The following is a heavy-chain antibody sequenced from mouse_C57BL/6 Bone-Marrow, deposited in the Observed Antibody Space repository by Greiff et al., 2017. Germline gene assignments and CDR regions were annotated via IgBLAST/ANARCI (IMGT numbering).Heavy chain of an antibody. CDR3: GRDKDDSAGFAD. J-gene: IGHJ3*01. CDR1: GFTFSSYA. D-gene: IGHD2-4*01. CDR2: ISDGGSYT. Sequence: EVKLMESGGGLVKPGGSLKLSCAASGFTFSSYAMSWVRQTPEKRLEWVATISDGGSYTYYPDNVKGRFTISRDNAKNNLYLPLSHLQSEDTAMYYCGRDKDDSAGFADWGQGTLVTVAA. V-gene: IGHV5-4*01.